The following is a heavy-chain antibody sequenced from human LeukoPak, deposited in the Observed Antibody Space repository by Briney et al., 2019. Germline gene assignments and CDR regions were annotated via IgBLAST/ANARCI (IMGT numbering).Heavy chain of an antibody. CDR2: ISGSGGST. CDR1: GFTVSSYA. V-gene: IGHV3-23*01. Sequence: GGSLRLSCAASGFTVSSYAMSWVRQSPGKGLEWVSAISGSGGSTYDADSVKGRFTISRDNYKNTLYLQMNSLRAEDTAVYYCAKDGDVEEYYYDSSGYYYYFLNWFDPWGQGTLVTVSS. J-gene: IGHJ5*02. CDR3: AKDGDVEEYYYDSSGYYYYFLNWFDP. D-gene: IGHD3-22*01.